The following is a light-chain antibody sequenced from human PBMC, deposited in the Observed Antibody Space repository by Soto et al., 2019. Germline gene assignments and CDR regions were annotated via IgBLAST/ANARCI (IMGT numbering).Light chain of an antibody. V-gene: IGLV2-14*01. Sequence: QSALTQPASVSGSPGQSITISCTGTSSDVGGYNYVSWYQQHPGKAPKLMIYDVSNRPSGVSNRFSGPKSGNTASLTISGLQAEVEAYYYCSSYPSSTTLLFAGGPNLTVL. CDR3: SSYPSSTTLL. J-gene: IGLJ2*01. CDR1: SSDVGGYNY. CDR2: DVS.